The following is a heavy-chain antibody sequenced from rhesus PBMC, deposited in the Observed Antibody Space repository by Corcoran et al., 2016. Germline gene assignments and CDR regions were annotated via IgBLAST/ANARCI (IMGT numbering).Heavy chain of an antibody. CDR2: ITYSGST. V-gene: IGHV4-122*02. CDR3: ARDPATGTTEIGDY. D-gene: IGHD1-26*01. J-gene: IGHJ4*01. CDR1: GGSISSGYYY. Sequence: QVQLQESGPGLVKPSETLSLTCAVSGGSISSGYYYWSWIRQPPGKGLVWIGYITYSGSTSYNPCLKSRVTISRDTSKNQCSLKLRSVTAADTCVYYCARDPATGTTEIGDYWGQGVLVTVSS.